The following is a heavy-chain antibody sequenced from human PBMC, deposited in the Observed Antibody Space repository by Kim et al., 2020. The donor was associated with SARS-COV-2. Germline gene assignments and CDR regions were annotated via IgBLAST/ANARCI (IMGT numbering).Heavy chain of an antibody. J-gene: IGHJ4*02. CDR2: SSGLGTPI. CDR3: VRDLHFSFDY. CDR1: GITFSDSS. D-gene: IGHD4-4*01. Sequence: GGSLRLSCAASGITFSDSSMNWVRQIPGKGLEWISYSSGLGTPINYAESVRGRFSISRDNAKNSVYLQMNSLRDEDTAGDYCVRDLHFSFDYWGQGILVT. V-gene: IGHV3-48*02.